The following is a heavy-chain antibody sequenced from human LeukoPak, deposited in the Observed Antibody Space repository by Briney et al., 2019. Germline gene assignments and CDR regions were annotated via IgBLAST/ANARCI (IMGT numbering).Heavy chain of an antibody. CDR2: IIAMFTTA. D-gene: IGHD3-3*02. CDR1: GVTFGTYA. J-gene: IGHJ6*03. Sequence: ASVKVSCKAPGVTFGTYAISWVRQAPGQGLEWMGGIIAMFTTANYAQGFQGRATITADKSTSTAYMELSSLRSEDTAVYYCARSNGPVLVSPGAPIHYYYFYMDVWGKGTTVTVSS. CDR3: ARSNGPVLVSPGAPIHYYYFYMDV. V-gene: IGHV1-69*06.